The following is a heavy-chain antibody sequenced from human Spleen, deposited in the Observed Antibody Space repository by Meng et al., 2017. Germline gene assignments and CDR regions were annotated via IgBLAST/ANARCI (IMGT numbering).Heavy chain of an antibody. V-gene: IGHV3-33*08. CDR2: IWYDGSNK. D-gene: IGHD3-10*01. J-gene: IGHJ3*02. Sequence: GESLKISCAASGFTFDDYAMHWVRQAPGKGLEWVAVIWYDGSNKYYADSVKGRFTISRDNSKNTLYLQMNSLRAEDTAVYYCARDLSYYYGSGNAFDIWGQGTMVTVSS. CDR1: GFTFDDYA. CDR3: ARDLSYYYGSGNAFDI.